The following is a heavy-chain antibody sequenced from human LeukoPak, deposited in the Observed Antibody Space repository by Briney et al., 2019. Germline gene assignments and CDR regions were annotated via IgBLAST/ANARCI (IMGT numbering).Heavy chain of an antibody. CDR1: GGSFSGYY. V-gene: IGHV4-34*01. CDR2: INHSGST. Sequence: SETLSLTCAVYGGSFSGYYWSWIRQPPGKQLEWIGEINHSGSTNYNPSLKSRVTISLDTSKNQFSLNLRSVTAADTAVYYCAGGARTAFDIWDQGTMVPVSS. CDR3: AGGARTAFDI. J-gene: IGHJ3*02. D-gene: IGHD1-1*01.